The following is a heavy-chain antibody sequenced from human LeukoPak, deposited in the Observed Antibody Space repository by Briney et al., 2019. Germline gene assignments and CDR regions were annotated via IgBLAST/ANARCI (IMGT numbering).Heavy chain of an antibody. CDR1: GYSISSGYY. V-gene: IGHV4-38-2*02. J-gene: IGHJ4*02. Sequence: PSETLSLTCAVSGYSISSGYYWGWIRQPPGKGLEWIGSIYHSGSTYYNPSLKSRVTISVDTSKNQFSLKLSSVTAADTAVYYCARDRTVVTPAYYFDYWGQGTLVTVSS. D-gene: IGHD4-23*01. CDR2: IYHSGST. CDR3: ARDRTVVTPAYYFDY.